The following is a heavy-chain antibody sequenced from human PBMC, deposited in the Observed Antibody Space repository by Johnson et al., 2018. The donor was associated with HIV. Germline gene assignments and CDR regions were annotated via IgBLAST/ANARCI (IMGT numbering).Heavy chain of an antibody. CDR2: IKQDGSET. J-gene: IGHJ3*02. D-gene: IGHD5-12*01. CDR3: ARGGYVPAFDI. Sequence: MQLVESGGGLVLPGRSLRLSCAASGFTFDDYGMHWVRQAPGKGLEWVAKIKQDGSETSYVDSVKGRFTISRDNSKNTLYLEMSSLRPEDTDVYYCARGGYVPAFDIWGQGTKVTVSS. CDR1: GFTFDDYG. V-gene: IGHV3-7*04.